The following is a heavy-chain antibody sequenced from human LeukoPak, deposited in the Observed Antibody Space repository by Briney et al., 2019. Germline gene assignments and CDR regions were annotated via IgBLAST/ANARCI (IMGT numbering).Heavy chain of an antibody. CDR3: ARSVGRYCSGGSCYSDKAFDI. CDR2: IYSGGST. V-gene: IGHV3-53*01. D-gene: IGHD2-15*01. J-gene: IGHJ3*02. CDR1: GFTVSSNY. Sequence: GGSLRLSCAASGFTVSSNYMNWVRQAPGKGLEWVSVIYSGGSTYYADSVKGRFTISRDNSKNTLYLQMNSLRAEDTAVYYCARSVGRYCSGGSCYSDKAFDIWGQGTMVTVSS.